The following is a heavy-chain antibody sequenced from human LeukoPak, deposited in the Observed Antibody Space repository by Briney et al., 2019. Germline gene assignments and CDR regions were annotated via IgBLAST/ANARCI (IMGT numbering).Heavy chain of an antibody. CDR3: ARSYSSSSNWFDP. J-gene: IGHJ5*02. CDR1: GYTFTGYY. D-gene: IGHD6-13*01. CDR2: INPNSGGT. V-gene: IGHV1-2*02. Sequence: ASVKVSCKASGYTFTGYYMHWVRQAPGQGLEWMGWINPNSGGTEYAQNFQGRITMTRDTYISTVYMELSSLGSDDSAVYYCARSYSSSSNWFDPWGQGTLVTVSS.